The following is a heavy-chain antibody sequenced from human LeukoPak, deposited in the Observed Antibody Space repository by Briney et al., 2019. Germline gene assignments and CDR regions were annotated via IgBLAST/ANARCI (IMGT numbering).Heavy chain of an antibody. V-gene: IGHV3-53*01. CDR3: ARGVVGATLEFDY. CDR2: IYSGGNT. D-gene: IGHD1-26*01. Sequence: GGSLRLSCAASGFTVSSNYMSWVRQAPGKGLEWVSVIYSGGNTCYADSVKGRFTISRDNSKNTLYLQMNSLRAEDTAVYYCARGVVGATLEFDYWGQGTLVTVSS. J-gene: IGHJ4*02. CDR1: GFTVSSNY.